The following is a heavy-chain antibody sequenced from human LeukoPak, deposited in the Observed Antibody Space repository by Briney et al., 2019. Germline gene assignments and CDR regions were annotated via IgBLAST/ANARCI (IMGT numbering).Heavy chain of an antibody. J-gene: IGHJ4*02. Sequence: SETLSLTCSVSGGSISSSSYYWSWIRQPPGKGLEWIGSIYYSGSTYYNPSLKSRVTISVDTSKNQFSLNLSSVTAADTAVYYCARDDSGSYLLDYWGQGTLVTVSS. D-gene: IGHD1-26*01. CDR3: ARDDSGSYLLDY. V-gene: IGHV4-39*01. CDR1: GGSISSSSYY. CDR2: IYYSGST.